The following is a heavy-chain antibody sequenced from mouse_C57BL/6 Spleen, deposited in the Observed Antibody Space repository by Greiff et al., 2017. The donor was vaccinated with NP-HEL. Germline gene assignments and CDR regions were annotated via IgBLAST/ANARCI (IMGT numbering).Heavy chain of an antibody. CDR1: GYSITSGYY. J-gene: IGHJ3*01. CDR2: ISYDGSN. CDR3: ARDDSSGSAWFAY. D-gene: IGHD3-2*02. Sequence: EVKLQESGPGLVKPSQSLSLTCSVTGYSITSGYYWNWIRQFPGNKLEWMGYISYDGSNNYNPSLKNRISITRDTSKNQFFLKLNSVTTEDTATYYCARDDSSGSAWFAYWGQGTLVTVSA. V-gene: IGHV3-6*01.